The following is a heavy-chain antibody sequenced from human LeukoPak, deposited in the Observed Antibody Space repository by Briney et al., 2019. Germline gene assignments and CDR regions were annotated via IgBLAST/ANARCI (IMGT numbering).Heavy chain of an antibody. Sequence: PGGSLRLSCAASGFTFSSFWMSWVRQAPGKGLEWVANIKQDGSEKYYVDSVKGRFTIPRDNAKNSLYLQMNSLRAEDTAVYYCARYYNWNSLDYWGQGTLVTVSS. CDR1: GFTFSSFW. CDR3: ARYYNWNSLDY. J-gene: IGHJ4*02. CDR2: IKQDGSEK. D-gene: IGHD1-20*01. V-gene: IGHV3-7*05.